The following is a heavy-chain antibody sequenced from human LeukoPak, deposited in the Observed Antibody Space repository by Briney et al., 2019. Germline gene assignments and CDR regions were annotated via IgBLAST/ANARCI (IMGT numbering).Heavy chain of an antibody. CDR2: ISSDGTTI. D-gene: IGHD3-3*01. CDR3: AKVAGITIFGAYFDY. V-gene: IGHV3-48*03. J-gene: IGHJ4*02. CDR1: RFTFSNYE. Sequence: PGGSLRLSCSASRFTFSNYEMNWVRQAPGKGLEWVSYISSDGTTIFYADSVKGRFTISRDNSKNTLYLQMNSLRAEDTAVYYCAKVAGITIFGAYFDYWGQGTLVTVSS.